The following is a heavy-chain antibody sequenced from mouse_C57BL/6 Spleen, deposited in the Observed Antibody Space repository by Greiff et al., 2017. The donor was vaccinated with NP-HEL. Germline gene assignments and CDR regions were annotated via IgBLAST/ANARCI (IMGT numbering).Heavy chain of an antibody. Sequence: EVKLEESGPGLVKPSQSLSLTCSVTGYSITSGYYWNWIRQFPGNKLEWMGYISYDGSNNYNPSLKNRISITRDTSKNQFFLKLNSVTTEDTATYYCARAYDYDHYAMDYWGQGTSVTVSS. CDR2: ISYDGSN. CDR1: GYSITSGYY. V-gene: IGHV3-6*01. CDR3: ARAYDYDHYAMDY. J-gene: IGHJ4*01. D-gene: IGHD2-4*01.